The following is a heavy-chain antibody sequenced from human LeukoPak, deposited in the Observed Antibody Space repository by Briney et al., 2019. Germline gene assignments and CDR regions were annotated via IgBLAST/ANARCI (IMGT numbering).Heavy chain of an antibody. CDR3: ARARLRYFDWLPWYFDY. CDR2: INHSGST. CDR1: GGSFSGYY. V-gene: IGHV4-34*01. J-gene: IGHJ4*02. Sequence: SETLSLTCAVYGGSFSGYYWSWIRQPPGKGLEWIGEINHSGSTNYNPSLKSRATISVDTSKNQFSLKLSSVTNAETAVYYCARARLRYFDWLPWYFDYWGQGTLVTVSS. D-gene: IGHD3-9*01.